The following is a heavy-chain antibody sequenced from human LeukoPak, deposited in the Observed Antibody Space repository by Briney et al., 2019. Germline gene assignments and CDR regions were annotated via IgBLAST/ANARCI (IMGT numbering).Heavy chain of an antibody. V-gene: IGHV3-66*01. D-gene: IGHD3-10*01. CDR2: IYSGGST. Sequence: GGSLRLSCAASGFTVSSNYMSWVRQAPGKGLEWVSVIYSGGSTYYADSVKGRFTISRDNSKNTLYLQMNSLRAEDTAVYYCARDLFGHHAFDIWGQGTMVTVSS. J-gene: IGHJ3*02. CDR3: ARDLFGHHAFDI. CDR1: GFTVSSNY.